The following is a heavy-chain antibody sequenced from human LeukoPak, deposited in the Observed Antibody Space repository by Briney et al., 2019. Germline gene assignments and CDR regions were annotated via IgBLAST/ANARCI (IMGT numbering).Heavy chain of an antibody. CDR1: GFTFSNYW. CDR2: INQDGSEK. V-gene: IGHV3-7*05. J-gene: IGHJ4*02. D-gene: IGHD2-15*01. CDR3: ASLEVV. Sequence: PGGSLRLSCAASGFTFSNYWMNWVRQAPGKGLEWVANINQDGSEKYYVDSVKGRFTISRDNAKNSAYLQMNSLRAEDTALYYCASLEVVWGQGTLVTVSS.